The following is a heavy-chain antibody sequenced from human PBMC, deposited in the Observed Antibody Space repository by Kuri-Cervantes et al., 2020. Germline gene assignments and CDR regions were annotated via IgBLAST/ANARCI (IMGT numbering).Heavy chain of an antibody. D-gene: IGHD2-15*01. CDR2: ISSSGSTI. J-gene: IGHJ6*03. CDR3: ARRPGGWFSRDYYYMDV. CDR1: GFTFSSYA. V-gene: IGHV3-48*03. Sequence: GESLKISCAASGFTFSSYAMHWVRQAPGKGLEWVSYISSSGSTIYYADSVKGRFTISRDNAKNSLYLQMNSLRAEDTAVYYCARRPGGWFSRDYYYMDVWGKGTTVTVSS.